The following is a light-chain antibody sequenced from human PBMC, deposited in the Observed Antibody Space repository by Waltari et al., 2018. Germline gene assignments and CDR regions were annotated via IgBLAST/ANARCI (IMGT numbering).Light chain of an antibody. Sequence: SSELTQDPAVSVAFGQTVRITCQGPSLRSYYASWYQQKPGQAPVLVIYGKNNRPSGIPDRFSGSSSGNTASLTITGAQAEDEADYYCNSRDSSGNHLGVVFGGGTKLTVL. CDR3: NSRDSSGNHLGVV. V-gene: IGLV3-19*01. CDR2: GKN. CDR1: SLRSYY. J-gene: IGLJ2*01.